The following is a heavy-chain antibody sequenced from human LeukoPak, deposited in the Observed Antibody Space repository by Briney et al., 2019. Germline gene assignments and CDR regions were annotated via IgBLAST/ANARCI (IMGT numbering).Heavy chain of an antibody. D-gene: IGHD1-26*01. V-gene: IGHV3-53*01. J-gene: IGHJ4*02. CDR2: IYSGGGT. CDR3: ARGQVVGATDYFDY. Sequence: GGSLRLSCAASGFTVSNHYMNWVRQAPGKGLEWVSVIYSGGGTHYADSVKGRFTISRDNSKNTLFLQMNNLRAEDTALYYCARGQVVGATDYFDYWGQGTPVTVAS. CDR1: GFTVSNHY.